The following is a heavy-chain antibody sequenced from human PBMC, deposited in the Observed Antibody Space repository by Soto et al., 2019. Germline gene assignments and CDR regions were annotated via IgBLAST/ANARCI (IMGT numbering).Heavy chain of an antibody. CDR1: GFTFGDYA. CDR3: AKDHPGQRDYYYYGMDV. D-gene: IGHD6-25*01. Sequence: GGSLRLSCTASGFTFGDYAMSWFRQAPGKGLEWVGFIRSKAYGGTTEYAASVKGRFTISRDDSKSIAYLQMNSLKTEDTAVYYCAKDHPGQRDYYYYGMDVWGQGTTVTVSS. CDR2: IRSKAYGGTT. J-gene: IGHJ6*02. V-gene: IGHV3-49*03.